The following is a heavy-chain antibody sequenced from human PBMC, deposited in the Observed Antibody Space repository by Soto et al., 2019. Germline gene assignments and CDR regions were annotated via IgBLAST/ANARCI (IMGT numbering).Heavy chain of an antibody. CDR2: IKQDGTEK. CDR3: ARSPEGGAGRGGAFDY. V-gene: IGHV3-7*01. J-gene: IGHJ4*02. CDR1: GFTLSSSW. Sequence: GGSLRLSCAASGFTLSSSWMSWVRQAPGKGLEWVANIKQDGTEKYYVDSVKGRFTISRDNAKNSLYLQMNSLRAEDTAVYYCARSPEGGAGRGGAFDYWGQGTLVTVSS. D-gene: IGHD6-19*01.